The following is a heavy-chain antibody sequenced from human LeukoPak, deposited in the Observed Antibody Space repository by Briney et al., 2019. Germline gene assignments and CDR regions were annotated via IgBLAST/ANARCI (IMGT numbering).Heavy chain of an antibody. V-gene: IGHV3-33*01. J-gene: IGHJ6*02. Sequence: PGKSLRLSCAASDFSFSRFGMHWVRQAPGKGLEWVAVIWYDGSNKYYADSVKGRFTISRDNSKNTLYLQMSSLRVDDTGLYYCARELGQQLGHFHYFGMDVWGQGTTVSVSS. D-gene: IGHD6-13*01. CDR2: IWYDGSNK. CDR3: ARELGQQLGHFHYFGMDV. CDR1: DFSFSRFG.